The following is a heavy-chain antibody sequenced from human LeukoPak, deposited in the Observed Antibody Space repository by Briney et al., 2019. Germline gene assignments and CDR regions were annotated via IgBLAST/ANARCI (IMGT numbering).Heavy chain of an antibody. CDR1: GFTFDDYG. CDR3: ARTPLLTYYYDSSGYYSFDY. D-gene: IGHD3-22*01. J-gene: IGHJ4*02. Sequence: GGSLRLSCAASGFTFDDYGMSWVRQAPGKGLEWVSGINWNGGSTGYADSVKGRFTISRDNAKNSLYLQMNSLRVEDTALYYCARTPLLTYYYDSSGYYSFDYWGQGTLVTVSS. CDR2: INWNGGST. V-gene: IGHV3-20*04.